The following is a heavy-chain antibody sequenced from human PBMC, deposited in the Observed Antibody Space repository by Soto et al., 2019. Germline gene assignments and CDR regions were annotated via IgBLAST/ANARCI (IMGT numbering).Heavy chain of an antibody. Sequence: EVQLLESGGGLVQPGGSLRLSCAASGFTFSSYAMSWVRQAPGKGLEWVSAISGSGGSTYYADSVKGRFTISRDNSKNTLYLQMNSLRAEDTAVYYCAGTPYYYYGMDVWGQGTTVTVSS. J-gene: IGHJ6*02. CDR2: ISGSGGST. CDR1: GFTFSSYA. CDR3: AGTPYYYYGMDV. V-gene: IGHV3-23*01.